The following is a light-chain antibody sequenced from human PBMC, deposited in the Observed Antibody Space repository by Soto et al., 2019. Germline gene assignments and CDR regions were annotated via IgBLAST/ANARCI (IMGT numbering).Light chain of an antibody. CDR2: AAS. J-gene: IGKJ4*01. CDR1: QSISTF. V-gene: IGKV1-39*01. CDR3: QQLNSYPVT. Sequence: DIQMTQSPSSLSASVGDRVTITCRASQSISTFLNWYQQKPGKAPKLLIYAASSLQSGVPSRFSGSGSRTDFTLTINSLQPEDFATYYCQQLNSYPVTFGGGTKVDIK.